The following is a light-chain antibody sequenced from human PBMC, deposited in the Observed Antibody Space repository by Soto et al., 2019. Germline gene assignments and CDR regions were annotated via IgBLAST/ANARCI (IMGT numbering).Light chain of an antibody. J-gene: IGKJ5*01. CDR1: QSVSSY. CDR2: AAT. Sequence: EIVLTQSPATLSLSPGERATLSCSASQSVSSYLAWYQQKPGQAPRLLISAATNRATGIPARFSGSGSRTDFTLTISSLEPEDFAVYYCQQSYSTPITFGQGTRLEIK. V-gene: IGKV3-11*01. CDR3: QQSYSTPIT.